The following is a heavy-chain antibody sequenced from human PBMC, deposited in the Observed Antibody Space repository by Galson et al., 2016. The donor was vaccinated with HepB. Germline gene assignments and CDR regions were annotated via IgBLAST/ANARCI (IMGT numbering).Heavy chain of an antibody. D-gene: IGHD2-2*01. V-gene: IGHV4-4*02. J-gene: IGHJ5*02. Sequence: SETLSLTCTVSGASINNSNWWTWVRQAPGKGLEWIGEIYHTGTSNNNTFLNSRFTLSIDKSRNQFSLTLTSVSAADTAVYYCARAAVVPGARMVFDPWGQGMLVTVSS. CDR3: ARAAVVPGARMVFDP. CDR1: GASINNSNW. CDR2: IYHTGTS.